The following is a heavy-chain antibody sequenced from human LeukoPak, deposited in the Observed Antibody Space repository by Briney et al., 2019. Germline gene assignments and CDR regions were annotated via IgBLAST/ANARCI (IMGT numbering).Heavy chain of an antibody. D-gene: IGHD3-3*01. V-gene: IGHV4-34*01. Sequence: PSETLSLTCAVYGGSFSGYYWSWIRQPPGKGLEWIGEINHSGSTNYNPSLKSRVTISVDTSKNQFSLKLSSVTAADTAVYYCARGVLRFLEWSIYRRGRWFDPWGQGTLVTVSS. J-gene: IGHJ5*02. CDR2: INHSGST. CDR3: ARGVLRFLEWSIYRRGRWFDP. CDR1: GGSFSGYY.